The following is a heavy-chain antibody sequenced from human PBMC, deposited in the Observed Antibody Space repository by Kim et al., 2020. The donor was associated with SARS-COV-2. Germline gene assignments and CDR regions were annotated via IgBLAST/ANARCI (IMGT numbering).Heavy chain of an antibody. CDR3: VREGDTNWFDP. D-gene: IGHD3-16*01. J-gene: IGHJ5*02. V-gene: IGHV4-4*06. Sequence: YNPSLKSRVTMSEDTSRNQFTLQLTSVTAADTAVYYCVREGDTNWFDPWGPGILVTVSS.